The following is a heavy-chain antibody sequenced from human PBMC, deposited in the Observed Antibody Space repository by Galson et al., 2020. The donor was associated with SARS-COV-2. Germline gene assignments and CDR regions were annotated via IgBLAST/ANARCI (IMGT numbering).Heavy chain of an antibody. V-gene: IGHV3-48*03. Sequence: GESLKISCAASGFTFSIYEMNWVRQAPGKGLEWISCITSSGSTIYYADSVKGRFIISRDNAKNSLYLQMNNLRAEDTAVYYCARGPYRGDYWGQGTLVTVSS. CDR1: GFTFSIYE. CDR3: ARGPYRGDY. CDR2: ITSSGSTI. J-gene: IGHJ4*02. D-gene: IGHD4-4*01.